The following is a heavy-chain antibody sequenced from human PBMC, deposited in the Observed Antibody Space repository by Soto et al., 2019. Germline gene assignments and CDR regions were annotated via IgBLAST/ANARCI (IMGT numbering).Heavy chain of an antibody. J-gene: IGHJ6*02. CDR3: ERERGYCTSTRCIYYYYYGMDV. CDR1: GYTFTSYG. CDR2: ISSFNGNT. Sequence: GASVKVSCKASGYTFTSYGISWVRQAPGQGLEWMGWISSFNGNTNYAQKVQGRVTLTTDTSTSTTYMELRSLRSDDTAVYYCERERGYCTSTRCIYYYYYGMDVWGQGTTVTVSS. V-gene: IGHV1-18*04. D-gene: IGHD2-2*01.